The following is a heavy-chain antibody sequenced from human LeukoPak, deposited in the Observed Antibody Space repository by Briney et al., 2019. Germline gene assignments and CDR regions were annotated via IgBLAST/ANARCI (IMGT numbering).Heavy chain of an antibody. V-gene: IGHV4-34*01. CDR3: ARGYGSGLDY. CDR1: GGSFSGYY. Sequence: SETLSLTCAVYGGSFSGYYWSWIRQPPGKGLEWIGEINHSGSTNYNPSLKSRVTISVDTSKNQYSLKLSSVTAADTAVYYCARGYGSGLDYWGQGTLVTVSS. CDR2: INHSGST. J-gene: IGHJ4*02. D-gene: IGHD6-19*01.